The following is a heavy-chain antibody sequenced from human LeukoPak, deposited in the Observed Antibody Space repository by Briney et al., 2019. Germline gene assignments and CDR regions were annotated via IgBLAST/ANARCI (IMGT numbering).Heavy chain of an antibody. J-gene: IGHJ4*02. Sequence: PGGSLRLSCAASGFTFSSYNMNWVRQAPGKGLEWVSSITSGSSYIYYADSVKGRFTISRDNAKDSLYLQMNSLRAEDTAVYYCARVMSDYVWGNYPYDFALDSWGQGTLVTVS. CDR3: ARVMSDYVWGNYPYDFALDS. CDR2: ITSGSSYI. CDR1: GFTFSSYN. V-gene: IGHV3-21*01. D-gene: IGHD3-16*01.